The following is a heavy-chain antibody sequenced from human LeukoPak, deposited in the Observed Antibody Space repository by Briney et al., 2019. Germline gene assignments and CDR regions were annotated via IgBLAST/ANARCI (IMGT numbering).Heavy chain of an antibody. J-gene: IGHJ4*02. CDR1: GFTFSDYY. CDR3: AGDGDPYYFDY. CDR2: ISSSGSTI. V-gene: IGHV3-11*01. D-gene: IGHD4-17*01. Sequence: GGSLRLSCAASGFTFSDYYMSWIRQAPAKGLEWVSYISSSGSTIYYADSVKGRFTISRDNAKNSLYLQMNSLRAEDTAVYYCAGDGDPYYFDYWGQGTLVTVSS.